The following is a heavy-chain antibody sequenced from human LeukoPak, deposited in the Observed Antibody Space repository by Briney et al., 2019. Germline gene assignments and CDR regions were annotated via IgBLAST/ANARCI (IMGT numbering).Heavy chain of an antibody. CDR1: GFTFSSYW. CDR2: IKQDGGEK. D-gene: IGHD6-19*01. CDR3: ARETPDSSGWD. Sequence: GALRLSCAASGFTFSSYWMSWVRQAPGKGLEWVANIKQDGGEKNYVDSVKGRFTISRDNAKNSLSLQMNSLRAEDTAVYYCARETPDSSGWDWGQGTLVTVSS. J-gene: IGHJ4*02. V-gene: IGHV3-7*01.